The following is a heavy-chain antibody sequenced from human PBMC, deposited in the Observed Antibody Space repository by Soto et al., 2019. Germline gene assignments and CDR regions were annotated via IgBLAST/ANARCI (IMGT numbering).Heavy chain of an antibody. Sequence: EVQLVESVGRLVQPGGSLRLSCAASGFTFSTYWMHWVRQAQGKGLVWVSRINGDGTSTGYADSVKGRFTISRDNARNTLYLQMNSLRADDTAVYYCARAPYPVFDCWGRGTLVAVSS. J-gene: IGHJ4*02. V-gene: IGHV3-74*01. CDR2: INGDGTST. CDR3: ARAPYPVFDC. CDR1: GFTFSTYW.